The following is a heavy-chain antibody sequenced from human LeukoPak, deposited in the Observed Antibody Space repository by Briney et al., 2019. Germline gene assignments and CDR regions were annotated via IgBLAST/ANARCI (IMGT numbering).Heavy chain of an antibody. D-gene: IGHD1-26*01. V-gene: IGHV3-74*01. Sequence: PGGSLNLSCEASGFTFSSSWLNWVRKAPGKGLVWVSRINSDGSSTSYADSVKGRFTISRDNAKNTLYLQMNSLRAEDTAVYYCARFDRYSGTFDPWGQGTLVTVSS. CDR3: ARFDRYSGTFDP. J-gene: IGHJ5*02. CDR1: GFTFSSSW. CDR2: INSDGSST.